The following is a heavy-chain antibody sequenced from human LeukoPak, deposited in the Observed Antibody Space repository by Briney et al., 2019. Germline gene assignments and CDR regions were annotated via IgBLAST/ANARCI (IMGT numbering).Heavy chain of an antibody. CDR1: GYTFTGYY. J-gene: IGHJ4*02. Sequence: ASVTVSCKASGYTFTGYYMHWVRQAPGQGLEWMGWINPSSGGTNYAQKFHGRVTMTRDTSSSTVYMELSRLRSDDTAVYYCARDVGEYCSSINCHASDYWGQGTLVTVSS. CDR3: ARDVGEYCSSINCHASDY. CDR2: INPSSGGT. V-gene: IGHV1-2*02. D-gene: IGHD2-2*01.